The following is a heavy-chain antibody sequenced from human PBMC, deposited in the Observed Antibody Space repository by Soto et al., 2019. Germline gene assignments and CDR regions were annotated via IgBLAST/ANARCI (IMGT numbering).Heavy chain of an antibody. V-gene: IGHV4-31*03. CDR1: GGSISSGGYY. CDR3: AKGIYYGLGSYFHDAFHI. D-gene: IGHD3-10*01. J-gene: IGHJ3*02. Sequence: SETLSLTCTVSGGSISSGGYYWSWIRQHPGKGLEWIGYMYYTGSTYYNPSLRGRVTMSVDTSNNQFSLYLSSVTAADTAVYYCAKGIYYGLGSYFHDAFHIWGPGTLVTVSS. CDR2: MYYTGST.